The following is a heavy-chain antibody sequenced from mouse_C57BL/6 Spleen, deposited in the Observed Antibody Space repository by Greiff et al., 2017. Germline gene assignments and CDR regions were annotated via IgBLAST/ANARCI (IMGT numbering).Heavy chain of an antibody. V-gene: IGHV15-2*01. J-gene: IGHJ1*03. CDR1: DSEVFPIAY. CDR2: ILPSIGRT. CDR3: ARGNYYGSSYGNFDV. Sequence: QVQLQQSGSELRSPGSSVKLSCKDFDSEVFPIAYMSWVRQKPGHGFEWIGGILPSIGRTIYGEKFEDKATLDADTLSNTAYLELNSLTSEDSAIYYCARGNYYGSSYGNFDVWGTGTTVTVSS. D-gene: IGHD1-1*01.